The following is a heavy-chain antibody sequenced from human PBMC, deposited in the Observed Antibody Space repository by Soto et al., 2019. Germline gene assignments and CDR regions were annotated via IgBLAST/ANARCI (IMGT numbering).Heavy chain of an antibody. J-gene: IGHJ4*02. CDR1: GFTFSSYA. CDR2: ISGSGGST. CDR3: AEDRAVAGESY. D-gene: IGHD6-19*01. Sequence: GGSLRLSCAASGFTFSSYAMSWVRQAPGKGLEWVSAISGSGGSTYYADSVKGRFTISRDNSKNTLYLQMNSLRAEDTAVYYCAEDRAVAGESYWGQGTLVTVSS. V-gene: IGHV3-23*01.